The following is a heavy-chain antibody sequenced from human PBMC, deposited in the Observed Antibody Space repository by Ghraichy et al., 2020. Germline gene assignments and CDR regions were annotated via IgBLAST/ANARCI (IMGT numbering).Heavy chain of an antibody. J-gene: IGHJ4*02. CDR2: ISSSSSYI. V-gene: IGHV3-21*01. CDR3: ARDLAPVVTQPGFDY. Sequence: GGSLRLSCAASGFTFSSYSMNWVRQAPGKGLEWVSSISSSSSYIYYADSVKGRFTISRDNAKNSLYLQMNSLRAEDTAVYYCARDLAPVVTQPGFDYWGQGTLVTVSS. D-gene: IGHD4-23*01. CDR1: GFTFSSYS.